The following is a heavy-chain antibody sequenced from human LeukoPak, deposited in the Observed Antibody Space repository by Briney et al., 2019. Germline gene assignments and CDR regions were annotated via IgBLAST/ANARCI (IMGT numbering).Heavy chain of an antibody. V-gene: IGHV3-66*01. J-gene: IGHJ4*02. CDR3: AKAPVTSCRGAFCYPFDY. D-gene: IGHD2-15*01. CDR2: MYRGGST. CDR1: GFTVSSNY. Sequence: GGSLRLSCAASGFTVSSNYMSWVRQAPGKGLECVSVMYRGGSTYYADSVKGRFTISRDNAKNSLYLQMNSLRAEDTAVYYCAKAPVTSCRGAFCYPFDYWGQGTLVTVSS.